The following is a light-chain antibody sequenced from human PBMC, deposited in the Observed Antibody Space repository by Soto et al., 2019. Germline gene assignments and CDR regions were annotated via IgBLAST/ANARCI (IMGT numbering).Light chain of an antibody. V-gene: IGKV3-15*01. CDR2: GAS. CDR1: QSVSNN. CDR3: QQYNNWPPAP. J-gene: IGKJ5*01. Sequence: ETVMTQSPATLSVSPGERATLSCRASQSVSNNLAWYQQKPSQAPRLLIYGASTRATGIPARFSGSGSGTECTHTVTSLHLDVFAVYTCQQYNNWPPAPFGQGTRLKIK.